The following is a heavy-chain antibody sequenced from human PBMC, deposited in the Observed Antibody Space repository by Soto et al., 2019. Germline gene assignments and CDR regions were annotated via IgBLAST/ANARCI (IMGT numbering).Heavy chain of an antibody. D-gene: IGHD2-8*02. CDR1: GFTFDDYT. CDR2: ISWDGGST. V-gene: IGHV3-43*01. Sequence: GGSLRLSCAASGFTFDDYTMHWVRQAPGKGLEWVSLISWDGGSTYYADSVKGRFTISRDNSKNSLYLQMNSLRTEDTALYYCAKDFAGGEDYYYYGMDVWGQGTTVTVSS. J-gene: IGHJ6*02. CDR3: AKDFAGGEDYYYYGMDV.